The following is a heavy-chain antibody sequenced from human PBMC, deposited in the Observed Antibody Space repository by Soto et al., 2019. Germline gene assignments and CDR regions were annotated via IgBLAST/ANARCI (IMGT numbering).Heavy chain of an antibody. CDR1: GGTFSSYT. CDR2: IIPILGIA. Sequence: QVQLVQSGAEVKKPGSSVKVSCKASGGTFSSYTISWVRQAPGQGLEWMGRIIPILGIANYAQKFQGRVTINADKCTSTAYMELSSRRSEDTAVYYCARGPKGIVVVPAAYYYYYIDVWGKGTTVTVSS. J-gene: IGHJ6*03. V-gene: IGHV1-69*02. CDR3: ARGPKGIVVVPAAYYYYYIDV. D-gene: IGHD2-2*01.